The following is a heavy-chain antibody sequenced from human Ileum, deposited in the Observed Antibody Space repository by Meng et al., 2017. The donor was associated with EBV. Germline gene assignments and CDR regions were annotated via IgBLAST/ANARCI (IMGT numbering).Heavy chain of an antibody. CDR3: ARDEYNISWYKY. CDR1: GGSIRKYY. V-gene: IGHV4-39*02. J-gene: IGHJ4*02. D-gene: IGHD6-13*01. Sequence: QLQLHESGPGLVKPSETLSLTCTGSGGSIRKYYWAWIRQPPGEGPEWIGTIDYTGLTYYSPSLKSRVTISVDSSETQFFLKLTSVTAADTAVYYCARDEYNISWYKYWGQGTLVTVSS. CDR2: IDYTGLT.